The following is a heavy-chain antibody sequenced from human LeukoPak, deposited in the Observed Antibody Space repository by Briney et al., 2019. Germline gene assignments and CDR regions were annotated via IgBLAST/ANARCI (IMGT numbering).Heavy chain of an antibody. D-gene: IGHD1-26*01. CDR3: ARGKSRGSHIDY. CDR2: IYHSGST. J-gene: IGHJ4*02. Sequence: SETLSLTCTVPGYSISSGYYWGWIRQPSGKGLEWIGSIYHSGSTYYNPSLKSRVTISVDTSKNQFSLKLRSVTAADTAVYYCARGKSRGSHIDYWGQGTLVTVSS. CDR1: GYSISSGYY. V-gene: IGHV4-38-2*02.